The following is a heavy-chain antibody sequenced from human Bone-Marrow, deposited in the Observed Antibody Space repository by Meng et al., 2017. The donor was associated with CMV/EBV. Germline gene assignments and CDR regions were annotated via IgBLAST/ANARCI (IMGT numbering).Heavy chain of an antibody. CDR3: ARGSEPDFDY. D-gene: IGHD1-14*01. Sequence: GSLRLSCTVSGYSISSGYYWGWIRQPPGKGLEWIGSIYHSGSTYYNPSLKSRVTISVDTSKNQFSLKLSSVTAADTAVYYCARGSEPDFDYWGQGTLVTVSS. J-gene: IGHJ4*02. CDR1: GYSISSGYY. CDR2: IYHSGST. V-gene: IGHV4-38-2*02.